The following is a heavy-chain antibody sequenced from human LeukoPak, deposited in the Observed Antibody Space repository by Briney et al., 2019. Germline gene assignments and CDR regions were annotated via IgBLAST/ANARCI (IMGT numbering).Heavy chain of an antibody. CDR2: IYYSGST. J-gene: IGHJ4*02. V-gene: IGHV4-59*01. CDR1: GGSISSYY. CDR3: ARDSIDYGVLY. D-gene: IGHD4-17*01. Sequence: SETLSLTCTVSGGSISSYYWSWIRQPPGKGLEWIGYIYYSGSTNYNPSLKSRVTISVDTSKNQFSLKLSSVTAADTAVYYCARDSIDYGVLYWGQGTLVTVSS.